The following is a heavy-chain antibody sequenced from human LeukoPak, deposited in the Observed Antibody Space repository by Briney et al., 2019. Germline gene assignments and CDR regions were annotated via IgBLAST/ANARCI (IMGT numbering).Heavy chain of an antibody. J-gene: IGHJ4*02. Sequence: ASQTLSLTCTVSGDSISSGDYYWSWIRQPAGKGLEWIGRISSSGSTNYNPSLKSRVTISVDTSKNQFSLKLSSVTAADTAVYYCARSPAYYYDSSGYYYPIVYWGQGTLVTVSS. CDR2: ISSSGST. V-gene: IGHV4-61*02. CDR1: GDSISSGDYY. CDR3: ARSPAYYYDSSGYYYPIVY. D-gene: IGHD3-22*01.